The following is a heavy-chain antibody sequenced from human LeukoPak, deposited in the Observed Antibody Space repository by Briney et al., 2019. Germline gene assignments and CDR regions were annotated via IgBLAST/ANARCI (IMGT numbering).Heavy chain of an antibody. J-gene: IGHJ4*02. CDR1: GFVFSSYA. CDR3: ARVEMWVLRGSDH. Sequence: PGGSLRLSCAASGFVFSSYAFNWVRQAPGKGLEWVSFISAKSDSSYYADSVEGRFTVSRDNAKNSLFLQLNSLRAEDTAVYYCARVEMWVLRGSDHWGQGVPVTVSS. V-gene: IGHV3-21*01. D-gene: IGHD3-10*02. CDR2: ISAKSDSS.